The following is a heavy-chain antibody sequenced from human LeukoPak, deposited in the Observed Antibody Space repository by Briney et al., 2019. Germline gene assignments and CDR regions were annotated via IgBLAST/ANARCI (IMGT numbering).Heavy chain of an antibody. J-gene: IGHJ3*02. V-gene: IGHV3-53*01. CDR2: IYSGGST. CDR3: ATISYENAFDI. CDR1: GFTVSSNY. D-gene: IGHD3-3*01. Sequence: PGGSLRLSCAASGFTVSSNYMSWVRQAPGKGLEWVSVIYSGGSTYYAGSVKGRFTISRDNSKNTLYLQMNSLRAEDTAVYYCATISYENAFDIWGQGTMVTVSS.